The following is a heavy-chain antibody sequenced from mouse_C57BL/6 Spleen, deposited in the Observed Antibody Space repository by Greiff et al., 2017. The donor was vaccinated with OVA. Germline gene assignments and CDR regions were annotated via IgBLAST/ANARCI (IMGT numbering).Heavy chain of an antibody. CDR1: GYSITSCYY. D-gene: IGHD1-2*01. J-gene: IGHJ2*01. Sequence: EVQLQESGPGLVKPSQSLSLTCSVTGYSITSCYYWNWIRQFPGNKLEWMGYISYDGSNNYNPTLKNRISITRDTSKNQFFLKLNSVTTEDTATYYCARGRYGYYFDYWGQGTTLTVSS. CDR2: ISYDGSN. CDR3: ARGRYGYYFDY. V-gene: IGHV3-6*01.